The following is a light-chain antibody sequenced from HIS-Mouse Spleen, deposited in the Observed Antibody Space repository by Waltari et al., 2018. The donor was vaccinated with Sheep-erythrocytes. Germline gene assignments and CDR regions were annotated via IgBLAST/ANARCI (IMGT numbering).Light chain of an antibody. V-gene: IGLV2-23*01. J-gene: IGLJ3*02. Sequence: QSALTQPASVSGSPGQSITISCTGTSSDVGRYNLVSWYQQHPGNAPKLMLYEGSKRPSGVSHRVSGSKSGNTASLTISGLQAEDEADYYCCSYAGSSTPWVFGGGTKLTVL. CDR2: EGS. CDR1: SSDVGRYNL. CDR3: CSYAGSSTPWV.